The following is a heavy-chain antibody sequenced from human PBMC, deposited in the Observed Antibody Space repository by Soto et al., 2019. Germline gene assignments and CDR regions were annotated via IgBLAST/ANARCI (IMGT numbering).Heavy chain of an antibody. J-gene: IGHJ5*02. D-gene: IGHD2-15*01. Sequence: QVQLVQSGAEVKKPGSSVKVSCKASGGTFSSYAISWVRQAPGQGLEWMGGIIPIFGTANYAQKFQGRVTITEDESTSTAYMELSSLRSEYTAVYYCAIEGYCSGGSCLNWFDPWGQGTLVTVSS. V-gene: IGHV1-69*01. CDR2: IIPIFGTA. CDR1: GGTFSSYA. CDR3: AIEGYCSGGSCLNWFDP.